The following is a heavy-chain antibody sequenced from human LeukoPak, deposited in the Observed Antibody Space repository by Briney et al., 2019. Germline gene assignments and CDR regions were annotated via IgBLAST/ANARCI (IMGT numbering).Heavy chain of an antibody. CDR2: LSSSGGST. CDR3: AKQRTGSCYSCFDY. Sequence: PGGSLRLSCAASGFTFSKYAMSWVRQAPGKGLEWVSALSSSGGSTYYADSVKGRFTISREISKNTLYLQMDSLRDEDTAVYYCAKQRTGSCYSCFDYWGQGTLVTVSS. D-gene: IGHD2-15*01. J-gene: IGHJ4*02. CDR1: GFTFSKYA. V-gene: IGHV3-23*01.